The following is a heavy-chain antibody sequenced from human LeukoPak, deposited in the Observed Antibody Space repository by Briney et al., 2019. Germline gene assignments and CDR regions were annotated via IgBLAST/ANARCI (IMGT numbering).Heavy chain of an antibody. CDR2: IYYSGST. Sequence: SETLSLTCTVSGGSISSYYWSWIRQPPGQGLEWIGYIYYSGSTNYNPSLKSRVTISLDTSKNQFSLKLSSVTAADAAVYYCARDDYYDSSAIFDYWGQGTLVTVSS. J-gene: IGHJ4*02. D-gene: IGHD3-22*01. CDR3: ARDDYYDSSAIFDY. V-gene: IGHV4-59*01. CDR1: GGSISSYY.